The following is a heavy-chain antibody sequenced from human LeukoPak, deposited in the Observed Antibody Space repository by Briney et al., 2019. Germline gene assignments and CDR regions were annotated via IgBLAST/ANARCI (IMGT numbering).Heavy chain of an antibody. CDR3: ARGDYYGSGLYYYYYMDV. CDR1: GGSISSSSYY. D-gene: IGHD3-10*01. CDR2: INHSGST. Sequence: SETLSLTCTVSGGSISSSSYYWSWIRQPPGKGLEWIGEINHSGSTNYNPSLKSRVTISVDTSKNQFSLKLSSVTAADTAVYYCARGDYYGSGLYYYYYMDVWGKGTTVTVSS. V-gene: IGHV4-39*07. J-gene: IGHJ6*03.